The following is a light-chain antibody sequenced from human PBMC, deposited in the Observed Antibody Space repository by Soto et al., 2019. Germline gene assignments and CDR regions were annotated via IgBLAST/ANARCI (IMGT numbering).Light chain of an antibody. CDR2: EVS. Sequence: QSALTQPASVSGSPRQSITISCTGTSSDVGGHKYVSWYQQHPDKAPKVLIFEVSNRPSGISNRFSGSKSGNTASLTISGLQAEDEADYYCSSYTSSTTSVVFGGGTKLTVL. J-gene: IGLJ2*01. CDR3: SSYTSSTTSVV. CDR1: SSDVGGHKY. V-gene: IGLV2-14*01.